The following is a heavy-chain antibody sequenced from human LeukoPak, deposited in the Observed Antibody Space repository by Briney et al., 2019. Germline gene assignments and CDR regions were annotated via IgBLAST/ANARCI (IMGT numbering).Heavy chain of an antibody. D-gene: IGHD3-16*01. V-gene: IGHV3-23*01. CDR3: AKIINNTGGIDY. Sequence: GGSLRLSCAASGFTFSSYAMAWVRQAPGKGLEWVSVISGSGVSTYYGDSVKGRFTISRDNSKNTLSLQMNSLRAEDTAIYYCAKIINNTGGIDYWGQGTLVTVSS. CDR2: ISGSGVST. J-gene: IGHJ4*02. CDR1: GFTFSSYA.